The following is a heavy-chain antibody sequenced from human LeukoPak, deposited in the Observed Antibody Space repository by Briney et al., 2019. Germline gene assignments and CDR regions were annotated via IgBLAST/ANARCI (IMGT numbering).Heavy chain of an antibody. CDR3: ARDRAVTQDWVEFDP. D-gene: IGHD4-17*01. J-gene: IGHJ5*02. V-gene: IGHV3-66*03. Sequence: GGSLRLSCAGSGFSVSNYYMSWVRPAPGKGLEWVSLIRDSGETFYADSVKGRFTISRDNSKNTMYLQMNRLRVEDTAVYFCARDRAVTQDWVEFDPWGEGTLVTVSS. CDR2: IRDSGET. CDR1: GFSVSNYY.